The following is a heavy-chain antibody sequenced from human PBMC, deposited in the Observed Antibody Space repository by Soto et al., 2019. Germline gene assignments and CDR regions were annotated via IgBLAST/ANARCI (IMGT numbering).Heavy chain of an antibody. CDR1: GGTFSSYA. CDR3: ATSSKERGIAVVTGYFDY. CDR2: IIPIFGTA. J-gene: IGHJ4*02. V-gene: IGHV1-69*13. D-gene: IGHD2-21*02. Sequence: SVKVSCKASGGTFSSYAISWVRQAPGQGLEWMGGIIPIFGTANYAQKFQGRVTITADESTSTAYMELSSLRSEDTAVYYCATSSKERGIAVVTGYFDYWGQGTLVTVSS.